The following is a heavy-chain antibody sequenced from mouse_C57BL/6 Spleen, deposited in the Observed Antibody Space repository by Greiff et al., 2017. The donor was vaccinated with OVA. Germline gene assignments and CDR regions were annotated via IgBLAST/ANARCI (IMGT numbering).Heavy chain of an antibody. CDR1: GYSITSGYY. CDR2: ISYDGSN. D-gene: IGHD1-1*01. V-gene: IGHV3-6*01. J-gene: IGHJ4*01. Sequence: ESGPGLVKPSQSLSLTCSVTGYSITSGYYWNWIRQFPGNKLEWMGYISYDGSNNYNPSLKNRISITRDTSKNQFFLKLNSVTTEDTATYYCAREGVYYYGSSYEDYWGQGTSVTVSS. CDR3: AREGVYYYGSSYEDY.